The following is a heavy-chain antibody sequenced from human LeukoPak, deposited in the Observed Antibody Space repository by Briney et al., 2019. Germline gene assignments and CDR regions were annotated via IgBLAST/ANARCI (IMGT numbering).Heavy chain of an antibody. CDR3: AARQQQYYYDSSGYSPYFDY. V-gene: IGHV3-48*01. D-gene: IGHD3-22*01. J-gene: IGHJ4*02. CDR1: GFTFSSYS. CDR2: ISSSSSTI. Sequence: GGSLRLSCAASGFTFSSYSMNWVRQAPGKGLEWVSYISSSSSTIYYADSVKGRFTISRDNAKNSLYLQMNSLRAEDTAVYYCAARQQQYYYDSSGYSPYFDYWGQGTLVTVSS.